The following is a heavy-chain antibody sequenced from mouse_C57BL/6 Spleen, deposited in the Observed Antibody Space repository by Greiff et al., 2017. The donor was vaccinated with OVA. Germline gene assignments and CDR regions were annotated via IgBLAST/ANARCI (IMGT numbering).Heavy chain of an antibody. J-gene: IGHJ2*01. V-gene: IGHV1-80*01. CDR1: GYAFSSYW. D-gene: IGHD2-1*01. CDR3: ARRGAYGNPDY. CDR2: IYPGDGDT. Sequence: VQLQQSGAELVKPGASVKISCKASGYAFSSYWMNWVKQRPGKGLEWIGQIYPGDGDTNYNGKFKGKATLTADKSSSTAYMQLSSLTSEDSAVYFCARRGAYGNPDYWGQGTTLTVSS.